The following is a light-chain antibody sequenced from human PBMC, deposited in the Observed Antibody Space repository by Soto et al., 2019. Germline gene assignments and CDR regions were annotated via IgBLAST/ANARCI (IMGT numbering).Light chain of an antibody. J-gene: IGKJ1*01. CDR3: QQYGDSPVT. Sequence: EIVMTQSPGTLSLSPGERATLSCRASQSVSSYLAWYQQKPGQAPRLLISDASDRATGIPDRFSGSGSGTDFTLTISRLVPEDFAVYYCQQYGDSPVTFGHGTKVEIK. CDR1: QSVSSY. CDR2: DAS. V-gene: IGKV3-20*01.